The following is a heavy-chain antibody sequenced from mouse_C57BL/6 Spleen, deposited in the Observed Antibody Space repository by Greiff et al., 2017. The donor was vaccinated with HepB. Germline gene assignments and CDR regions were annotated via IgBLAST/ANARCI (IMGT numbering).Heavy chain of an antibody. V-gene: IGHV5-4*01. J-gene: IGHJ2*01. Sequence: EVKVVESGGGLVKPGGSLKLSCAASGFTFSSYAMSWVRQTPEKRLEWVATISDGGSYTYYPDNVKGRFTISRDKAKNNLYLQMSHLKSEDTAMYYCARESGLLRYFDYWGQGTTLTVSS. CDR2: ISDGGSYT. CDR3: ARESGLLRYFDY. D-gene: IGHD1-1*01. CDR1: GFTFSSYA.